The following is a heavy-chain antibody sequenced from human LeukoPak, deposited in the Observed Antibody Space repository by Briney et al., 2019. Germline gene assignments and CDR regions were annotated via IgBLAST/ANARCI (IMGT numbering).Heavy chain of an antibody. J-gene: IGHJ6*02. CDR3: ARQKWEQQGRDYYFNGLDV. V-gene: IGHV4-4*02. D-gene: IGHD1/OR15-1a*01. CDR2: IYLYGTT. Sequence: SETLSLTCSVSIGSISSSKWWSWVRQSPVKGLEWIGEIYLYGTTNYNPSFTSRVTMSVDRSRNQFSLKLTSVTAADTAVYYCARQKWEQQGRDYYFNGLDVWGLGTTVIVSS. CDR1: IGSISSSKW.